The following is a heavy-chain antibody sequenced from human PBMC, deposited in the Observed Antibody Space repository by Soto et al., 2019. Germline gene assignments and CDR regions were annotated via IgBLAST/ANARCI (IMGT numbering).Heavy chain of an antibody. CDR3: ARGQTAAHVNNLDY. V-gene: IGHV3-23*01. CDR2: LSGSCSNS. CDR1: GSGFSAYG. Sequence: GESPKIPCSTSGSGFSAYGINWVRQAPGEWLEWVFDLSGSCSNSYYTDSVRGRFTISRDNSYNTLYLQMNSLRAEDMSIYYCARGQTAAHVNNLDYWGQGTMVTVSS. J-gene: IGHJ4*02. D-gene: IGHD6-13*01.